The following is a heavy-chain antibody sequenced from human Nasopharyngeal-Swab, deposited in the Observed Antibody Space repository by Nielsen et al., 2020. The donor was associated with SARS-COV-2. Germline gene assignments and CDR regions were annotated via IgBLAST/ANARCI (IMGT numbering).Heavy chain of an antibody. V-gene: IGHV3-48*03. CDR2: ISSSGSTI. CDR3: ARDQTSGVYVLLGGYWFDP. J-gene: IGHJ5*02. D-gene: IGHD3-10*01. Sequence: VRQASGKGLEWVSYISSSGSTIYYADSVKGRFTISRDNAKNSLYLQMNSLRAEDTAVYYCARDQTSGVYVLLGGYWFDPWGQGTLVTVSS.